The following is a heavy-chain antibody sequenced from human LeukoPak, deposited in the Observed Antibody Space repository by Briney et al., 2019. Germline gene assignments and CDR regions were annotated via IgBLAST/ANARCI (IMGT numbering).Heavy chain of an antibody. CDR1: GFTFSSYA. Sequence: GGSLRLSCAASGFTFSSYAMHWVRQAPGKGLEWVAVISYDGSNKYYADSVKGRFTISRDNSKNTLYLQMNSLRAEDTAVYYCARSDPLTHSSSSQYFDYWGQGTLVTVSS. CDR2: ISYDGSNK. J-gene: IGHJ4*02. V-gene: IGHV3-30-3*01. CDR3: ARSDPLTHSSSSQYFDY. D-gene: IGHD6-6*01.